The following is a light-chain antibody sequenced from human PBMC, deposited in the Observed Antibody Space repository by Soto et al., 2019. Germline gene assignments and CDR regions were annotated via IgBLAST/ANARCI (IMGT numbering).Light chain of an antibody. CDR1: QTVTTN. CDR3: QQYNNWPPWT. V-gene: IGKV3D-15*01. CDR2: GAS. J-gene: IGKJ1*01. Sequence: EIVMTQSPGTLSVSPGERASLSCRASQTVTTNLAWYQQKPGQAPRLLIYGASSRATGIPDRFSGSGSGTEFTLTISSLQSEDFAVYYCQQYNNWPPWTFGQGTKVDNK.